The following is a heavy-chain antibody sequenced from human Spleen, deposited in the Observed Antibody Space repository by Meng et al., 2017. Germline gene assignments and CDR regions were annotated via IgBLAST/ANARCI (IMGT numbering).Heavy chain of an antibody. CDR1: GGSISSGGYY. V-gene: IGHV4-31*03. CDR2: IYYSGST. Sequence: QEPPEESRQGLVKPSQTLSLTCTVSGGSISSGGYYWSWIRQHPGKGLEWIGYIYYSGSTYYNPSLKSRVTISVDTSKNQFSLKLSSVTAADTAVYYCARVAGYSYGYGIADYWGQGTLVTVSS. D-gene: IGHD5-18*01. CDR3: ARVAGYSYGYGIADY. J-gene: IGHJ4*02.